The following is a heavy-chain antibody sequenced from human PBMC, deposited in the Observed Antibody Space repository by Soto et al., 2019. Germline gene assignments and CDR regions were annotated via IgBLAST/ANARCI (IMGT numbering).Heavy chain of an antibody. J-gene: IGHJ4*02. CDR2: FYDGNT. Sequence: ETLSLTCTVSGGSLRDYGHFWAWIRQPPGKGLEWVGTFYDGNTYHNPSLRSRITIAVDTSKNQFSLKLNSVAAADTAFYYCATTRGLAVGGSFDYWGQGMLVTVSS. CDR1: GGSLRDYGHF. D-gene: IGHD3-10*01. CDR3: ATTRGLAVGGSFDY. V-gene: IGHV4-39*01.